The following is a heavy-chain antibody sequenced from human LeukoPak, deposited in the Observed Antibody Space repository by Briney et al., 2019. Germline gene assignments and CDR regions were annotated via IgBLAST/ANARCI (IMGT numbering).Heavy chain of an antibody. V-gene: IGHV5-51*01. CDR3: ARQSYYGSGSYYFNY. J-gene: IGHJ4*02. CDR2: IYPGDSDT. D-gene: IGHD3-10*01. CDR1: GYSFTSYW. Sequence: GESLKISYKGSGYSFTSYWIGWVRQMPGKGLEWMGIIYPGDSDTRYSPSFQGQVTISADKSISTAYLQWSSLKASDTAMYYCARQSYYGSGSYYFNYWGQGTLVTVSS.